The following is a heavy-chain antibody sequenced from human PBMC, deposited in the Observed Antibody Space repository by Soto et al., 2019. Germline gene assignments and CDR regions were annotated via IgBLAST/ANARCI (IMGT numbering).Heavy chain of an antibody. Sequence: QVQLVQSGAEVKKPGSSVKVSCKASGGTFSSYTISWVRQAPGQGLEWMGRIIPILGIANYAQKFQGRVTITADKXTSTAYMELSSLRSEDTAVYYCARYIGYSSGWYDYWGQGTLVTVSS. CDR3: ARYIGYSSGWYDY. V-gene: IGHV1-69*02. J-gene: IGHJ4*02. CDR1: GGTFSSYT. CDR2: IIPILGIA. D-gene: IGHD6-19*01.